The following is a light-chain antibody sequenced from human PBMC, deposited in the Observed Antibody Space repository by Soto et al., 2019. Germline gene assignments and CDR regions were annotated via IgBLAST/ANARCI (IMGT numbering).Light chain of an antibody. J-gene: IGKJ5*01. Sequence: EIVMTQSPATLSVSPGERATLSCRAGQGVTTNFAWYHQKSGQSPRLLIYDVSIRATGVPARFSGTGSETDFTLTISGLQSEDSAVYFCQQYNNWPFSFGQGTRLEI. CDR3: QQYNNWPFS. CDR1: QGVTTN. V-gene: IGKV3-15*01. CDR2: DVS.